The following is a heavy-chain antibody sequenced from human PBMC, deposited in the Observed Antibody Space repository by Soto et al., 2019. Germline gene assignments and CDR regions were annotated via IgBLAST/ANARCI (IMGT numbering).Heavy chain of an antibody. CDR1: GYTFTSYA. V-gene: IGHV1-3*01. Sequence: VASVKVSCKXSGYTFTSYAMHWVRQAPGQRLEWMGWINAGNGNTKYSQKFQGRVTITRDTSASTAYMELSSLRSEDTAVYYCARWTYYYGMDVWGQGTTVTVSS. CDR2: INAGNGNT. CDR3: ARWTYYYGMDV. J-gene: IGHJ6*02.